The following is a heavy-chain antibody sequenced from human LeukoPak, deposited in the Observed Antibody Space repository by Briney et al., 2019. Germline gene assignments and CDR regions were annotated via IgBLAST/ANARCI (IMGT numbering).Heavy chain of an antibody. CDR2: IHPGDSHT. CDR3: ARQPGMTAKSWYFDL. Sequence: GESLKISCKGSGYRFTSYWIGWVRQMPGKGLEWMGIIHPGDSHTWYSPSFQGQVTISADKSISMAYLQWSSLKASDTAMYFCARQPGMTAKSWYFDLWGRGTLVTVSS. V-gene: IGHV5-51*01. CDR1: GYRFTSYW. D-gene: IGHD2-2*01. J-gene: IGHJ2*01.